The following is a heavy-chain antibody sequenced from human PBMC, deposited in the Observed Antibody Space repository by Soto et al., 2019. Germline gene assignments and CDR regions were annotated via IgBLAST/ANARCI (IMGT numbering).Heavy chain of an antibody. CDR3: ATRRTAAQY. CDR1: LFIVSDNY. CDR2: IYSGGST. V-gene: IGHV3-66*01. D-gene: IGHD2-21*02. J-gene: IGHJ4*02. Sequence: EVRLVQSGGGLVQPGGSLRLSCAASLFIVSDNYMSWVRQAPGKGLEWVSLIYSGGSTDYAECVKGRFTISRDNSKNTLYLQMNRLKAADTGIYYCATRRTAAQYWGQGPVVTVSS.